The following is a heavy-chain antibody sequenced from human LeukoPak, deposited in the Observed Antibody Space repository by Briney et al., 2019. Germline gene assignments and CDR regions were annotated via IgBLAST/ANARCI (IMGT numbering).Heavy chain of an antibody. V-gene: IGHV3-21*04. J-gene: IGHJ5*02. D-gene: IGHD6-13*01. CDR3: AKRPGKAAAGPFDP. CDR1: GFTFSSST. CDR2: ISSSSSYI. Sequence: TGGSLRLSCAASGFTFSSSTMNWVRQAPGKGLEWVSSISSSSSYIYYADSVKGRFTISRDNAKNSLYLQMNSLRAEDTAIYYCAKRPGKAAAGPFDPWGQGTLVTVSS.